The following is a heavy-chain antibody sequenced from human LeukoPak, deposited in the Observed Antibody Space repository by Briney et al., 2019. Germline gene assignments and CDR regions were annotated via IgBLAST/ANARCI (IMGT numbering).Heavy chain of an antibody. J-gene: IGHJ4*02. CDR3: ARGKGYSSGLDY. V-gene: IGHV4-34*01. CDR1: GGSFSGYY. Sequence: PSETLSLTCAVYGGSFSGYYWSWIRQPPGKGLEWIGEINHSGSTNYNPSLKSRVTISVDTSKNQFSLKLSSVTAADTAVCYCARGKGYSSGLDYWGQGTLVTVSS. CDR2: INHSGST. D-gene: IGHD6-19*01.